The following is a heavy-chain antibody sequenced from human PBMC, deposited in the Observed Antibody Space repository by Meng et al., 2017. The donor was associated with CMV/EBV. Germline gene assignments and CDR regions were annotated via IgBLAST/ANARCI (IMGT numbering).Heavy chain of an antibody. CDR3: ARSPGFWSLDY. Sequence: SETLSLTCAVYGGSFSGYYWSWIRQPPGKGLEWIGEINHSGSTNYNPSLKSRVTISVDTSKNQFSLKLTSMTAADTGVYFCARSPGFWSLDYWGQGTLVTVSS. V-gene: IGHV4-34*01. D-gene: IGHD2-8*02. CDR2: INHSGST. CDR1: GGSFSGYY. J-gene: IGHJ4*02.